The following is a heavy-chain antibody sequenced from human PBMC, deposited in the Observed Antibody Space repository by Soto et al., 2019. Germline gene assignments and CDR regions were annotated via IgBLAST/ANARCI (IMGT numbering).Heavy chain of an antibody. J-gene: IGHJ4*02. CDR1: GGSFSGYY. CDR2: INHSGST. CDR3: ARGRITMVRGGEMDY. Sequence: QVQLQQWGAGLLKPSETLSLTCAVYGGSFSGYYWSWIRQPPGKGLEWIGEINHSGSTNYSPSLKSRVTISVDTASNHFTLKLSSVTAADTAVYYCARGRITMVRGGEMDYWGQGTLVTVSS. V-gene: IGHV4-34*01. D-gene: IGHD3-10*01.